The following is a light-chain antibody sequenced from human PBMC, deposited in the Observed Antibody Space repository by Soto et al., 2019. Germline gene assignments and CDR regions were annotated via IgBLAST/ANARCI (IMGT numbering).Light chain of an antibody. CDR1: SSDVGGYNY. V-gene: IGLV2-14*01. Sequence: QSALTQPASVSGSPGQSITISCTGTSSDVGGYNYVSWYQQHPGKAPKLMIYDVSIRPSGVGHRVSGSKSGKTASLTISGLQAEDEAEYFCSSYTSSSTHHVFGTWTQLTVL. CDR3: SSYTSSSTHHV. J-gene: IGLJ1*01. CDR2: DVS.